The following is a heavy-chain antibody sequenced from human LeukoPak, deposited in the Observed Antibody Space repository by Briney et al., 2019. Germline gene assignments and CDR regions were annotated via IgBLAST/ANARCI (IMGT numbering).Heavy chain of an antibody. Sequence: TGGSLRLSCVASGFTFSSYSMNWIRQAPGKGLEWVSYISSSSSTIYYADSVKGRFTISRDNAKNSLYLQMNSLRAEDTAVYYCARVYCSGGSCYSDYGMDVWGQGTTVTVSS. D-gene: IGHD2-15*01. CDR2: ISSSSSTI. CDR1: GFTFSSYS. V-gene: IGHV3-48*04. CDR3: ARVYCSGGSCYSDYGMDV. J-gene: IGHJ6*02.